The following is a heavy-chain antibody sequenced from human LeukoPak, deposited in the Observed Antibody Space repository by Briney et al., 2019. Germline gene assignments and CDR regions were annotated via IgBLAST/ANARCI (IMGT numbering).Heavy chain of an antibody. J-gene: IGHJ4*02. CDR3: AKDRNEQWLVLFDY. Sequence: GGSLRLSCAASGFTFSSYAMSWVRQAPGKGLEWVSSLSGSAGSTYYADYVKGRFTISRDNSKNTLYLQMNSLRAEDTGVYYCAKDRNEQWLVLFDYWGQGTLVTVSS. CDR1: GFTFSSYA. V-gene: IGHV3-23*01. D-gene: IGHD6-19*01. CDR2: LSGSAGST.